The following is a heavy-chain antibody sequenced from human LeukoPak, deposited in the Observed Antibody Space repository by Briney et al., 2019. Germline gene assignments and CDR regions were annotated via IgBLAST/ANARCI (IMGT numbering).Heavy chain of an antibody. V-gene: IGHV1-69*01. CDR3: ARGPLYYYDSRASAFDI. D-gene: IGHD3-22*01. Sequence: GASVKVSCKASGGTFSSYAISWVRQAPGQGLEWMGGIIPIFGTANYAQKFQGRVTITADESTSTAYMELSSLRSEDTAVYYCARGPLYYYDSRASAFDIGGQGKMATVSS. CDR1: GGTFSSYA. J-gene: IGHJ3*02. CDR2: IIPIFGTA.